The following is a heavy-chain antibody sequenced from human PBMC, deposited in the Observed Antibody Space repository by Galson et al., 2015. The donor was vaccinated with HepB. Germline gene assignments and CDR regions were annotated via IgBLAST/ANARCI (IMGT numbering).Heavy chain of an antibody. CDR1: GYTFTSYG. CDR3: ARVIPMTTVTTTHYYYYGMDV. Sequence: SVKVSCKASGYTFTSYGISWVRQALGQGLEWMGWISAYNGNTNYAQKLQGRVTMTTDTSTSTAYMELRSLRSDDTAVYYCARVIPMTTVTTTHYYYYGMDVWGQGTTVTVSS. D-gene: IGHD4-11*01. CDR2: ISAYNGNT. J-gene: IGHJ6*02. V-gene: IGHV1-18*01.